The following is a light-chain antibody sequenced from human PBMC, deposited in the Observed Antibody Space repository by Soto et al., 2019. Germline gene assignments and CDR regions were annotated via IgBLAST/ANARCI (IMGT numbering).Light chain of an antibody. CDR1: SSNIGAGYD. CDR2: GNS. CDR3: QSYDRSLSRV. V-gene: IGLV1-40*01. Sequence: QSVLTQPPSVSGAPGQRVTISCTGSSSNIGAGYDVHWYQQLPGTAPKLLIYGNSNRPSGVPDRFSGSKSGTSASLAITGLQDDDEADYYCQSYDRSLSRVFGGGTKLTVL. J-gene: IGLJ2*01.